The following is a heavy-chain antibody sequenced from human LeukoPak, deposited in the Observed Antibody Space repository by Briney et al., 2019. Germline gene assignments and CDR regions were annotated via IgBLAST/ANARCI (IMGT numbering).Heavy chain of an antibody. CDR3: AKGGVVVVPAAEVDYFDY. J-gene: IGHJ4*02. D-gene: IGHD2-2*01. CDR2: ISWNSGSI. V-gene: IGHV3-9*03. CDR1: GFTFDDYA. Sequence: GGSLRLSCAASGFTFDDYAMHWVRQAPGKGLEWVSGISWNSGSIGYADSVKGRFSISRDNDKNSLYLQMNSLRAEDMALYYCAKGGVVVVPAAEVDYFDYWGQGTLVTVSS.